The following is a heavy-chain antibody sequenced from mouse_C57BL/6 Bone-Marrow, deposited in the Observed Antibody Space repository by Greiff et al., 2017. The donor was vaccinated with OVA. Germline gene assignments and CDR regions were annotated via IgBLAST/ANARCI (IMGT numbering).Heavy chain of an antibody. D-gene: IGHD2-4*01. V-gene: IGHV1-81*01. J-gene: IGHJ2*01. CDR1: GYTFTSYG. CDR3: ARRVMITTIFDY. CDR2: IYPRSGNT. Sequence: VQLQESGAELARPGAYVKLSCKASGYTFTSYGISWVTQTTLQGREWIVEIYPRSGNTYYNEKFKGKATLTADKSSSTAYMELRSLTSEDSAVYFCARRVMITTIFDYWGQGTTLTVSS.